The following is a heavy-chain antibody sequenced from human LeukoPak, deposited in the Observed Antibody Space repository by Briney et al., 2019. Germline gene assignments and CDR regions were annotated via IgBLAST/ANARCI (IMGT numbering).Heavy chain of an antibody. D-gene: IGHD3-22*01. J-gene: IGHJ4*02. CDR2: ISAYNGNT. CDR1: GYTFTSYG. V-gene: IGHV1-18*01. Sequence: ASVKVSCKTSGYTFTSYGISWVRQAPGQGLEWMGWISAYNGNTNYAQKLQGRVTMTRDMSTSTVYMELSSLRSEDTAVYYCARVTGYYDSSGLLGSDFDYWGQGTLVTVSS. CDR3: ARVTGYYDSSGLLGSDFDY.